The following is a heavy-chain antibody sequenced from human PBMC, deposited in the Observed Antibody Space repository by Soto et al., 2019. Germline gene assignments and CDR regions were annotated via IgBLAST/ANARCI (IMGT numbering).Heavy chain of an antibody. CDR2: IYHSGTT. CDR1: GGSIGAKC. J-gene: IGHJ6*03. D-gene: IGHD2-2*01. V-gene: IGHV4-34*01. CDR3: ASGGCSSTSCHTPAYYDMDV. Sequence: WETLSLISAVSGGSIGAKCWSWFRQPPGKGMEWIGEIYHSGTTYYNASLKSRVTISVDTSKNQFSLKLSSVTAADTAVYFCASGGCSSTSCHTPAYYDMDVWGKGTTVTISS.